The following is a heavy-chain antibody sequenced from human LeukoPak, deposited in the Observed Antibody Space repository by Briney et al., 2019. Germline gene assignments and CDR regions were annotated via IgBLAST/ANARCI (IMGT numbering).Heavy chain of an antibody. CDR3: ARGNNGPDY. V-gene: IGHV3-21*01. D-gene: IGHD2-8*01. CDR2: ITSSSTYI. Sequence: GGSLRLSCAASGFTFSSYGMHWVRQAPGKGLEWVSSITSSSTYIYYADSMKGRFTISRDNAKNSLYLQMNSLRAEDTAVYYCARGNNGPDYWGQGTLVTVSS. J-gene: IGHJ4*02. CDR1: GFTFSSYG.